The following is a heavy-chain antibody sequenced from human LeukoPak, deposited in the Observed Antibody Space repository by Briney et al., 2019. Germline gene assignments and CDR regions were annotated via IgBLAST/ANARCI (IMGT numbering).Heavy chain of an antibody. D-gene: IGHD6-6*01. J-gene: IGHJ4*02. CDR3: AKYSSSSFYY. V-gene: IGHV1-18*01. Sequence: AAVKVSCLSCGYIFTRYGMSWVRQAPGQGLEWMGWISAYNGNTNYAQELQGRVTMTTDTSTSTAYMELRTLRSDDTAVYDCAKYSSSSFYYWGQGTLVTVSS. CDR2: ISAYNGNT. CDR1: GYIFTRYG.